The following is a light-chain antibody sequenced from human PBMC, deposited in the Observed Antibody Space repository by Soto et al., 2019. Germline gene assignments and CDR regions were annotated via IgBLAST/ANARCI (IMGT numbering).Light chain of an antibody. J-gene: IGKJ1*01. CDR2: KAS. CDR3: QQYNSYWT. Sequence: DIQMTQSPSTLSASVGDRVTITCRASQSISSWLAWYQQKRGKAPKLLIYKASSLESGVPSRLSGSGSGTEFTLTITSLQPDDFATYYCQQYNSYWTFGQGTKVEIK. CDR1: QSISSW. V-gene: IGKV1-5*03.